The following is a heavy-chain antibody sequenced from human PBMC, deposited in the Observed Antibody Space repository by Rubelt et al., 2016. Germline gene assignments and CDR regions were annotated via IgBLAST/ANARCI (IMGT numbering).Heavy chain of an antibody. CDR2: INYSGST. CDR1: GGSITNYY. J-gene: IGHJ5*02. V-gene: IGHV4-59*04. D-gene: IGHD3-10*01. Sequence: QVQLQESGPGLVKPSETLSLTCTVDGGSITNYYGPWIRQPPGKGLEWIGSINYSGSTYYNPSLKSRVNMSADTSKNQFSLNLSSVTAADTAIYYCARPFYYGSAAYSLNWFDPWGQGTLVTVS. CDR3: ARPFYYGSAAYSLNWFDP.